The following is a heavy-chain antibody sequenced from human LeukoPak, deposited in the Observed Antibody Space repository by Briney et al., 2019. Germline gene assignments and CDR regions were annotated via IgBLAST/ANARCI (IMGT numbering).Heavy chain of an antibody. Sequence: SETLSLTCAVYGGSFSGYYWSWIRQPPGKGLEWIGEINHSGSTNYNPSLKSRVTISVDTSKNQFSLKLSSVTAADTAVYYCARGPRIAAAGNNWFDPWGQGTLVTVSS. CDR3: ARGPRIAAAGNNWFDP. D-gene: IGHD6-13*01. CDR2: INHSGST. J-gene: IGHJ5*02. CDR1: GGSFSGYY. V-gene: IGHV4-34*01.